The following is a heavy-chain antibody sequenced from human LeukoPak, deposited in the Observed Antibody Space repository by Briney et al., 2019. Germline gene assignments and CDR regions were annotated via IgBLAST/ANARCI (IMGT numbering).Heavy chain of an antibody. D-gene: IGHD5-18*01. V-gene: IGHV3-48*01. J-gene: IGHJ4*02. CDR1: GFTFSSYS. CDR2: ISSSSSTI. Sequence: GGSLRLSCAASGFTFSSYSMNWVRQAPGKGLEWVSYISSSSSTIYYVDSVKGRFTISRDNAKNSLYLQMNSLRAEDTAVYYCARGKDTAMAYWGQGTLVTVSS. CDR3: ARGKDTAMAY.